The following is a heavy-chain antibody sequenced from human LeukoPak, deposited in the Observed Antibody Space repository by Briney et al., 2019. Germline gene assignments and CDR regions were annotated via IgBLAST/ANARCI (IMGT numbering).Heavy chain of an antibody. CDR3: ARVGDYDILTGYYNVYYFDY. CDR2: IYHSGST. Sequence: PSETLSLTCTVSGYSISSGYYWGWIRQPPGKGLEWIGSIYHSGSTYYNPSLKSRVTISVDTSKNQFSLKLSSVTAADTAVYYCARVGDYDILTGYYNVYYFDYWGQGTLVTVSS. V-gene: IGHV4-38-2*02. D-gene: IGHD3-9*01. CDR1: GYSISSGYY. J-gene: IGHJ4*02.